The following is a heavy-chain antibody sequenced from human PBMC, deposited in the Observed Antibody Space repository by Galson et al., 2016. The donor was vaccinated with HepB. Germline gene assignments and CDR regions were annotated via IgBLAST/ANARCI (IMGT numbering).Heavy chain of an antibody. CDR3: ARGGPNWNNGAFDV. Sequence: CAISGDSVSSDVLAWNWLRQSPSRGLEWLGRTYYRSRWITDYEACLKGRLTVNPDTSKNHFSLELRSVNTEDTAVYYCARGGPNWNNGAFDVWGQGTTVTVSS. CDR2: TYYRSRWIT. J-gene: IGHJ3*01. V-gene: IGHV6-1*01. D-gene: IGHD1/OR15-1a*01. CDR1: GDSVSSDVLA.